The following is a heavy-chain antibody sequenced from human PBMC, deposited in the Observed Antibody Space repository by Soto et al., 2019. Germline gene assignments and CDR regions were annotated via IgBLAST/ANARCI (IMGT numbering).Heavy chain of an antibody. V-gene: IGHV3-23*01. D-gene: IGHD1-7*01. CDR2: ISGSGSST. CDR3: AKDYPPNRNYACDI. Sequence: GGSLRLSCAASGFTFSSYAMSWVRQAPGKGLEWVSAISGSGSSTYYADSVKGRFTISRYNSKNKLYLQMNSLRAEDTAVYYCAKDYPPNRNYACDIWGQGTMVTVSS. J-gene: IGHJ3*02. CDR1: GFTFSSYA.